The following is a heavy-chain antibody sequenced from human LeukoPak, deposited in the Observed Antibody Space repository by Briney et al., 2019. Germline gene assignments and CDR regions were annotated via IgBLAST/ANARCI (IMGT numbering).Heavy chain of an antibody. J-gene: IGHJ4*02. CDR2: IIPIFGTA. CDR3: ARGIVGATPLDY. Sequence: PAASVKVSCKASGGTFGSYAISWVRQAPGQGLEWMGGIIPIFGTANYAQKFQGRVTITTDESTSTAYMELSSLRSEDTAVYYCARGIVGATPLDYWGQGTLVTVSS. CDR1: GGTFGSYA. D-gene: IGHD1-26*01. V-gene: IGHV1-69*05.